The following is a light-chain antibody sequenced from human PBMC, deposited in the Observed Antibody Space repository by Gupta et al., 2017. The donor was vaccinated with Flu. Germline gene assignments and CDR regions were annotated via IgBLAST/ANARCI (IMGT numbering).Light chain of an antibody. Sequence: QSALTQPASVSGSPGQSITISCTGTSSDVGGYNLVSWYQHHPGQAPQLMIYEGNRRPAGVSNRFSGPKSGNTASLTISGLPGEDEGDYYCYSYADSNNLVFGGGTKLTVL. CDR2: EGN. V-gene: IGLV2-23*01. J-gene: IGLJ2*01. CDR3: YSYADSNNLV. CDR1: SSDVGGYNL.